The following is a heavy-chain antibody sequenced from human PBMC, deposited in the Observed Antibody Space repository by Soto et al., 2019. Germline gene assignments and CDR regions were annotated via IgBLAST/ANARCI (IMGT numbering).Heavy chain of an antibody. V-gene: IGHV3-23*01. J-gene: IGHJ6*02. CDR2: ISGSRDST. D-gene: IGHD6-13*01. CDR3: ARIYREEQLVTYSFYSAIGV. CDR1: GFTFSNYA. Sequence: EVQLLESGGGLVQPGGTLRRSCSASGFTFSNYAMRWVRQAPGKGLERVSGISGSRDSTSYADSVKGRVTISRDTDKSTQYLQLNALRAEERAVYYCARIYREEQLVTYSFYSAIGVWGHGITVTVS.